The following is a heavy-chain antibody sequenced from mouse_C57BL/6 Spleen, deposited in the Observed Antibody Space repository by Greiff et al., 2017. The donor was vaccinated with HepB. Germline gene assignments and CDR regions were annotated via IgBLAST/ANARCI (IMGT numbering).Heavy chain of an antibody. CDR1: GYTFTSYW. Sequence: VQLQQPGAELVMPGASVKLSCKASGYTFTSYWMHWVKQRPGQGLEWIGEIDPSDSYTNYNQKFKGKSTLTVDKSSSTAYMQRSSLTSEASAVYYCARTAETAQDLYFDYWGQGTTLTVSS. D-gene: IGHD3-2*02. CDR2: IDPSDSYT. J-gene: IGHJ2*01. V-gene: IGHV1-69*01. CDR3: ARTAETAQDLYFDY.